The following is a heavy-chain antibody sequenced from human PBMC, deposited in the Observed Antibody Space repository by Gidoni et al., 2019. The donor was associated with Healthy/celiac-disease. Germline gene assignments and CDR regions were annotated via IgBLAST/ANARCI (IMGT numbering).Heavy chain of an antibody. CDR3: AKVSGGRNDY. CDR2: ISGSGGST. V-gene: IGHV3-23*01. Sequence: EVQLLESGGGVVQPGGSLRRSCAASGFTFSSSAMSWVRQAPGTGLEWVSAISGSGGSTYYADSVKVRFTISRDNSKNTLYLQMNSLRAEDTAVYYCAKVSGGRNDYWGQGTLVTVSS. J-gene: IGHJ4*02. CDR1: GFTFSSSA. D-gene: IGHD1-26*01.